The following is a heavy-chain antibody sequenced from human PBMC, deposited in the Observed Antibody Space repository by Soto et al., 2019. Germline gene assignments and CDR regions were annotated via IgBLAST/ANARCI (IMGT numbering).Heavy chain of an antibody. J-gene: IGHJ4*02. CDR2: IWYDGSKK. CDR1: GFPFRSYG. Sequence: GGSLRLSCAASGFPFRSYGMHWVRQAPGKGLDWVGVIWYDGSKKDYAESVKGRFTISRDNSKNMLYLQMNSLRADDTAVYYCASSINWGQGTLVTVSS. CDR3: ASSIN. V-gene: IGHV3-33*03.